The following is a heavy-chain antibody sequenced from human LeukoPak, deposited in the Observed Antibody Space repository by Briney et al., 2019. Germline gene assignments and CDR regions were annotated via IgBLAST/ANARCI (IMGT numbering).Heavy chain of an antibody. V-gene: IGHV1-3*01. J-gene: IGHJ4*02. CDR1: GYTFTSYA. Sequence: ASVKVSCKASGYTFTSYAMHWVRQAPGQRLEWMGWINAGNGNTKYSQKFQGRVTMTRNTSISTAYMELSSLRSDDTAVYYCAVPGVPNSGDPKGRRLLYWGQGTLVTVSS. D-gene: IGHD2-21*02. CDR2: INAGNGNT. CDR3: AVPGVPNSGDPKGRRLLY.